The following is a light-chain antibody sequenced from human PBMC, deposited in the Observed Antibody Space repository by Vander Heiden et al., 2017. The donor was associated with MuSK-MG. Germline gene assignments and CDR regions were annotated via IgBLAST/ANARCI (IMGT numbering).Light chain of an antibody. Sequence: LVLPQSPSASGSLGASVKITCTLSSGHSSYTIAWHQQQSDKGPRCWMRVNTDGGHRKGDGVPDRFSGSGSGADRDLTISSLQSEDEADYYCQAWGTGIPVFGAGTKVTVL. CDR3: QAWGTGIPV. CDR1: SGHSSYT. J-gene: IGLJ1*01. CDR2: VNTDGGH. V-gene: IGLV4-69*01.